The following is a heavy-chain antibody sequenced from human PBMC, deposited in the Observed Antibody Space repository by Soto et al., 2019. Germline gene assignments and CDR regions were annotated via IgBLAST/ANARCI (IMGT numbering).Heavy chain of an antibody. CDR1: GYTFTSYG. CDR2: ISAYNGNT. CDR3: ARDGDIVVVPAAIWFDP. D-gene: IGHD2-2*02. V-gene: IGHV1-18*01. Sequence: QVQLVQSGAEVKKPGASVKVSCKASGYTFTSYGISWVRQAPGQGLEGMGWISAYNGNTNYAQKLQGRVTMTTDPSTSTAYMELRSLRSDDTAVYYCARDGDIVVVPAAIWFDPWGQGTLVTVSS. J-gene: IGHJ5*02.